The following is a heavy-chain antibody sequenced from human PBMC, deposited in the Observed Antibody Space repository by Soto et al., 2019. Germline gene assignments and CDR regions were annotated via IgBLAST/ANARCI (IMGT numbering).Heavy chain of an antibody. CDR1: GGSISSGGYY. Sequence: SETLSLTCTVSGGSISSGGYYWSWNRQHPGKGLEWIGYIYYSGSTYYNPSLKSRVTISVDTSKNQFSLKLSSVTATDTAVYYCARGTIYDSSGYFAIPDYWGQGTLVTVSS. CDR2: IYYSGST. J-gene: IGHJ4*02. CDR3: ARGTIYDSSGYFAIPDY. D-gene: IGHD3-22*01. V-gene: IGHV4-31*03.